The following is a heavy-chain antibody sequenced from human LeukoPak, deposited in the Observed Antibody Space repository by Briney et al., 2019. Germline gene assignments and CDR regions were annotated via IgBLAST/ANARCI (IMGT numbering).Heavy chain of an antibody. D-gene: IGHD6-13*01. V-gene: IGHV4-59*01. CDR1: GGSISSYY. J-gene: IGHJ6*03. CDR2: IYYSGST. CDR3: ASLIAAAVPYYMDV. Sequence: KSSETLSLTCTVSGGSISSYYWSWIRQPPGKGLEWIGYIYYSGSTNYNPSLKSRVTISVDTSKNQFSLKLSSVTAADTAVYYCASLIAAAVPYYMDVWGKGTTVTVSS.